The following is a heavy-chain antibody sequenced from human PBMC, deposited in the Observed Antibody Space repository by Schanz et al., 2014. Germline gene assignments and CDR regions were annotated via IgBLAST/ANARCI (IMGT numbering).Heavy chain of an antibody. CDR1: GFTFSSYA. D-gene: IGHD3-3*01. CDR3: ARDKGGYYPFDY. J-gene: IGHJ4*02. CDR2: ITDAGGST. V-gene: IGHV3-23*04. Sequence: EVQLVESGGRLVRPGGSLRLSCVASGFTFSSYAMSWVRQAPGKGLEWVSIITDAGGSTYYAKSVNGRFTISRGNFKDTLYLQMNSLRVEDTAVYYCARDKGGYYPFDYWGQGTLVTVSS.